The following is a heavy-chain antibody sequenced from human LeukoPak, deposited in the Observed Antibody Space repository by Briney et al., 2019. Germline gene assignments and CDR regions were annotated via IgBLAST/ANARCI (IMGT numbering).Heavy chain of an antibody. D-gene: IGHD3-10*01. V-gene: IGHV3-21*01. CDR2: ICSSSSYI. CDR3: ARDVSPGRELLWFGELYPYYYYGMDV. Sequence: GGSLRLSCAASGFTFSSYSMNWVRQAPGKGLEWVSSICSSSSYIYYADSVKGRFTISRDDAKNSLYLQMNSLRAEDTAVYYCARDVSPGRELLWFGELYPYYYYGMDVWGQGTTVTVSS. CDR1: GFTFSSYS. J-gene: IGHJ6*02.